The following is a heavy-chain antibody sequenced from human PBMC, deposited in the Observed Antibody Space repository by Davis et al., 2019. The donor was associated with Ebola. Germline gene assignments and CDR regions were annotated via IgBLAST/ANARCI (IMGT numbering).Heavy chain of an antibody. Sequence: SETLSLTCAVYGGSFSGYYWSWIRQPPGKGLEWIGEINHSGSTNYNPSLKSRVTISVDTSKNQFSLKLSSVTAADTAVYYCARDRITIFGVVTRYYGMDVWGQGTTVTVSS. D-gene: IGHD3-3*01. V-gene: IGHV4-34*01. CDR3: ARDRITIFGVVTRYYGMDV. CDR2: INHSGST. CDR1: GGSFSGYY. J-gene: IGHJ6*02.